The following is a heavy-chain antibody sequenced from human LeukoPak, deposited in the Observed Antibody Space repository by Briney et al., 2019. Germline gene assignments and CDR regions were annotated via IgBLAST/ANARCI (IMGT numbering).Heavy chain of an antibody. CDR3: ARVQAVFQNFDY. CDR2: MYSGGNT. J-gene: IGHJ4*02. Sequence: GGSLRLSCAASGFTFSSSYISWVRQAPGKGLEWVSVMYSGGNTYYAASVKGRFTISRDKSKNTLYLQMNSLRAEDTAVYHCARVQAVFQNFDYWGQGTLVTVSS. V-gene: IGHV3-66*01. CDR1: GFTFSSSY.